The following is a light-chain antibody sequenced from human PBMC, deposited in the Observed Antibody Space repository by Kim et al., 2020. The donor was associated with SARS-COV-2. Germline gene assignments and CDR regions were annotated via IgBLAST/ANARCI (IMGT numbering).Light chain of an antibody. CDR3: SSYTSSSTVV. Sequence: GQSITIPCTGPSSDVGRYNYVSWYQQHPGKAPKLMIYDVNKRPSGVSNRFSGSKSGNTASLTISGLQAEDEADYYCSSYTSSSTVVFGGGTQLTVL. CDR2: DVN. V-gene: IGLV2-14*04. CDR1: SSDVGRYNY. J-gene: IGLJ2*01.